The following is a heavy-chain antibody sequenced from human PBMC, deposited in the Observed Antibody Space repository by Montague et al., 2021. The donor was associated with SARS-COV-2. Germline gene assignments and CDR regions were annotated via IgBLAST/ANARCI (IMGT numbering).Heavy chain of an antibody. Sequence: TLPLTCTVSGASISTGIYYRSWIRQPAGKGLEWIGRIRTTGHTDYNSSLESRVFMSVDTSTNQFSLSLTSVTAADTAVYFCARFGSGTLEFDLWGQGTLVTVSS. CDR1: GASISTGIYY. J-gene: IGHJ4*02. D-gene: IGHD1-26*01. CDR2: IRTTGHT. V-gene: IGHV4-61*02. CDR3: ARFGSGTLEFDL.